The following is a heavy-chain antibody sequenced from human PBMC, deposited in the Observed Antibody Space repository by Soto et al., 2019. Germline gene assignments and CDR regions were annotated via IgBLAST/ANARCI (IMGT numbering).Heavy chain of an antibody. J-gene: IGHJ4*02. V-gene: IGHV4-59*08. D-gene: IGHD4-17*01. Sequence: SETLSLTFTVFGGSISSYYWSWIRQPPGKGLERIGYIYYNVNTNYNPSLKSRVTISVDTSKNQFSLKLSSVTDSDTAVYYCARRRYGGQERIFDYWGQGTLVTVSS. CDR3: ARRRYGGQERIFDY. CDR1: GGSISSYY. CDR2: IYYNVNT.